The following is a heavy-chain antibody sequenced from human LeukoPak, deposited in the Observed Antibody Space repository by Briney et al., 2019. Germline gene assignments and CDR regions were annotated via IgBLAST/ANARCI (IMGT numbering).Heavy chain of an antibody. J-gene: IGHJ4*02. V-gene: IGHV4-39*01. CDR3: ARLVHYYYFDY. D-gene: IGHD2/OR15-2a*01. Sequence: SETLSLTCTVSGGSISSSSYYWGWIRQPPGKGLEWIGSIYYSGSTYYNPSLKSRVTIPVDTSKNQFSLKLSSVTAADTAVYYCARLVHYYYFDYWGQGTLVTVSS. CDR1: GGSISSSSYY. CDR2: IYYSGST.